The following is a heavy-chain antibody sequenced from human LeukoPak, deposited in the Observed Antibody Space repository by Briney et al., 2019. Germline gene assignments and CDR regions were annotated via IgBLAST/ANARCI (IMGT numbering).Heavy chain of an antibody. CDR1: GFTVSSNY. D-gene: IGHD3-10*01. Sequence: GGSLRLSCAASGFTVSSNYMSWVRQAPGKGLEWVSVIYSGGSTYYADSVKGGFTISRDNSKNTLYLQMNSLRAEDTAVYYCARTKSFGDFDYWGQGTLVTVSS. CDR3: ARTKSFGDFDY. J-gene: IGHJ4*02. V-gene: IGHV3-66*01. CDR2: IYSGGST.